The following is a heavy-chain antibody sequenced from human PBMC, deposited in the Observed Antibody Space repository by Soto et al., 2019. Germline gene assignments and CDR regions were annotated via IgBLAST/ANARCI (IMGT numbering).Heavy chain of an antibody. CDR1: GFTFSSYA. D-gene: IGHD4-17*01. Sequence: GGSLRLSCAASGFTFSSYAMSWVRQAPGKGLEWVSAISGSGGSTYYADSVKGRFTISRDNSKNTLYLQMNSLRAEDTAVYYCAKDLTVTVTPGTRGGYYYGMDVWGHGTTVTVSS. CDR2: ISGSGGST. J-gene: IGHJ6*02. CDR3: AKDLTVTVTPGTRGGYYYGMDV. V-gene: IGHV3-23*01.